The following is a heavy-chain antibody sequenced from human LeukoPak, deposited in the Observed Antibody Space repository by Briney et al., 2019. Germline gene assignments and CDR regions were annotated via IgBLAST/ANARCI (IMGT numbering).Heavy chain of an antibody. CDR2: INPNSGGT. CDR1: GYTFTGYY. D-gene: IGHD3-22*01. V-gene: IGHV1-2*02. CDR3: ARAYNYYDSSGYFSHYYYYMDV. J-gene: IGHJ6*03. Sequence: ASVKVSCKASGYTFTGYYMHWVRQAPGQGLEWMGWINPNSGGTNYAQKFQGRVTMTRDTSISTAYMELSRLRSDDTAVYYCARAYNYYDSSGYFSHYYYYMDVWGKGTTVTVSS.